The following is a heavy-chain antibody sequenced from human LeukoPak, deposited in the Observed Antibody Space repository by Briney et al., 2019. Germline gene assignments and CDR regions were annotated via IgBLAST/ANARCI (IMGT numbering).Heavy chain of an antibody. CDR3: ARGQRYFDLD. CDR2: IYTSGST. D-gene: IGHD3-9*01. V-gene: IGHV4-59*10. Sequence: KTSETLSLTCAVYGGSFSGYYWSWIRQPAGKGLEWIGRIYTSGSTNYNPSLKSRVTMSVDTSKNQFSLELSSVTAADTAVYYCARGQRYFDLDWGQGTLVTVSS. CDR1: GGSFSGYY. J-gene: IGHJ4*02.